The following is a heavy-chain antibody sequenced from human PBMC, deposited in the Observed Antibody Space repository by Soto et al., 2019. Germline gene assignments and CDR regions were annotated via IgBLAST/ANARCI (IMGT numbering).Heavy chain of an antibody. V-gene: IGHV4-59*01. J-gene: IGHJ4*02. Sequence: QVQLQESGPGLVKPSETLSLTCTVSGGSISSYYWSWIRQPPGKGLEWIGYIYYSGSTNYNPSLKSRVTISVDTSKNQFSRKLSSVTAADTAVYYCASGYNYGRNWGQGTLVTVSS. D-gene: IGHD5-18*01. CDR1: GGSISSYY. CDR2: IYYSGST. CDR3: ASGYNYGRN.